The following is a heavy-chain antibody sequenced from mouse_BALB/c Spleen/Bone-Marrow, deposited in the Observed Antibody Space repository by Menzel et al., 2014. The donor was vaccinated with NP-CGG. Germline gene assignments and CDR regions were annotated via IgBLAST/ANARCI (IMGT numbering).Heavy chain of an antibody. CDR2: INPSNGRT. V-gene: IGHV1S81*02. Sequence: VQLVESGAELVKPGASVKLSCKAPGYTFTSYWMHWVKQRPGQGLEWIGEINPSNGRTNYNEKFKSKATLTVDKSSSTAYMQLSSLTSEDSAVYYCARRTTTVVATDYWGQGTTLTVSS. CDR1: GYTFTSYW. J-gene: IGHJ2*01. D-gene: IGHD1-1*01. CDR3: ARRTTTVVATDY.